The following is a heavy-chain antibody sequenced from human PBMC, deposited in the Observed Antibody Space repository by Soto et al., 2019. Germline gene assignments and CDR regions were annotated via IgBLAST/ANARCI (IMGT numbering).Heavy chain of an antibody. CDR1: GFTFSSYG. V-gene: IGHV3-30*18. J-gene: IGHJ6*02. Sequence: GGSLRLSCAASGFTFSSYGMHWVRQAPGKGLEWVAVISYDGSNKYYADSVKGRFTISRENSKNTLYLQMNSLRAEDTAVYYCAKDRGYCSGGSCSSGMDVWGQGTTVTVSS. CDR2: ISYDGSNK. D-gene: IGHD2-15*01. CDR3: AKDRGYCSGGSCSSGMDV.